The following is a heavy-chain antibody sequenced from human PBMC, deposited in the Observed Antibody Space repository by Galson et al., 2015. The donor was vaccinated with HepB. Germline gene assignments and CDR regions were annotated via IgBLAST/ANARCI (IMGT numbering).Heavy chain of an antibody. CDR1: GYTFTGYY. CDR2: INPNSGGT. CDR3: ARGYYYDSSGYSTTLRFDP. D-gene: IGHD3-22*01. Sequence: SVKVSCKASGYTFTGYYMHWVRQAPGQGLEWMGRINPNSGGTNYAQKFQGRVTMTRDTSISTAYMELSRLRSDDTAVYYCARGYYYDSSGYSTTLRFDPWGQGTLVTVSS. V-gene: IGHV1-2*06. J-gene: IGHJ5*02.